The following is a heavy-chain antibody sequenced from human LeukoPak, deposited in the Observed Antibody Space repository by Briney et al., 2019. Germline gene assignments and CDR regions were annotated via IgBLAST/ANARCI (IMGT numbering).Heavy chain of an antibody. CDR2: IYSGGTT. CDR1: GFTVSSNY. Sequence: GGSLRLSCAASGFTVSSNYMSWVRQAPGKGLEWVSVIYSGGTTSYADSVKGRFTISRDNSKNMLYLQMNSLRAEDTAVYYCAKDPDRGSWDAFDIWGQGTMVSVSS. V-gene: IGHV3-53*01. D-gene: IGHD1-26*01. CDR3: AKDPDRGSWDAFDI. J-gene: IGHJ3*02.